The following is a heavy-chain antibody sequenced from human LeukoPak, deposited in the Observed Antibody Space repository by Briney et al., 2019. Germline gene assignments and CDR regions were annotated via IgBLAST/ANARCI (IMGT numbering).Heavy chain of an antibody. D-gene: IGHD6-6*01. CDR1: GFTFDDYA. CDR3: AKGGSSWLSFPGDY. Sequence: GGSLRLSCAASGFTFDDYAMHWVRQAPGKGLEWVSGISWNSGSIGYADSVKGRFTISRDNAKNSLYLQMSSLRAEDTALYYCAKGGSSWLSFPGDYWGQGTLVTVPS. CDR2: ISWNSGSI. V-gene: IGHV3-9*01. J-gene: IGHJ4*02.